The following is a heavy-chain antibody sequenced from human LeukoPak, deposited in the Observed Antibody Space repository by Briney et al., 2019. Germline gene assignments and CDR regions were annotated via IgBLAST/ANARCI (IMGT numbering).Heavy chain of an antibody. CDR1: GYTFTSYG. D-gene: IGHD6-13*01. Sequence: ASVKVSCKASGYTFTSYGISWVRQAPGQGLEWMGWISAYNGNTNYAQKLQGRVTMTTDTSTSTAYMELRSLRSDDTAVYYCARTPYSSSWYGTYFDYWGQGTLVTVSS. V-gene: IGHV1-18*01. CDR3: ARTPYSSSWYGTYFDY. CDR2: ISAYNGNT. J-gene: IGHJ4*02.